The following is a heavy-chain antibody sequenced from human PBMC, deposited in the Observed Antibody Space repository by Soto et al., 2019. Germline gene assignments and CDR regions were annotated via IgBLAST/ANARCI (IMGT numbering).Heavy chain of an antibody. CDR3: AKGARAEIVVPAARYYFDY. Sequence: GGSLRLSCAASGFTFSSYAMTWVRQAPGKGLEWVSTISRSSGSTYYADSVKGRFTISRDNSKNTLYLQMNSLIAEDTAIFYCAKGARAEIVVPAARYYFDYWGQGTLVTVSS. CDR1: GFTFSSYA. J-gene: IGHJ4*02. D-gene: IGHD2-2*01. CDR2: ISRSSGST. V-gene: IGHV3-23*01.